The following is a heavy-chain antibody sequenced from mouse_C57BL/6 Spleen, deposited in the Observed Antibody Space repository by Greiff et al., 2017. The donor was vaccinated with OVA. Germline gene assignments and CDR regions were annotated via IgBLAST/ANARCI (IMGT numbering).Heavy chain of an antibody. CDR2: FYPGDGDT. D-gene: IGHD1-1*01. V-gene: IGHV1-82*01. CDR1: GYAFSSSW. CDR3: ARTYYGACFDY. Sequence: VQLQQSGPELVKPGASVKISCKASGYAFSSSWMNWVKQRPGKGLEWIGRFYPGDGDTNYNGKFKGKATLTADKSSSTAYMQLSSLAAEDSAVCFCARTYYGACFDYWGQGTTLTVSS. J-gene: IGHJ2*01.